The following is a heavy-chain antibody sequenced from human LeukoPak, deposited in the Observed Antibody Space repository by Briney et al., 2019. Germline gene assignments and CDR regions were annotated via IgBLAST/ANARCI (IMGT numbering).Heavy chain of an antibody. J-gene: IGHJ4*02. CDR1: DFTFSNYW. V-gene: IGHV3-7*03. Sequence: PGGSLRLSCAASDFTFSNYWMTWVRQAPGKGLEWVANIRQDGNKKYYVDSAKGRFTISRDNAKNSLYLHINSLTAEDTAIYYCARGNDYGDQIGIYFDYWGQGTLVTVSS. D-gene: IGHD4-17*01. CDR2: IRQDGNKK. CDR3: ARGNDYGDQIGIYFDY.